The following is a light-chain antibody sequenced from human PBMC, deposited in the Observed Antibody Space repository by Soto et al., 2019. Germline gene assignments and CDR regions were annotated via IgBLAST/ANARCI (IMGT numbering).Light chain of an antibody. CDR1: QSISSW. Sequence: DIQMTQSPSTLSASVGDRVTITCRASQSISSWLAWYQQKPGKAPKLLIYDASSLESGVPSRFSGSGSGTEFTLTISSLQPADFATYYCQQYNSYSSPWTFGQGTKVEIK. CDR2: DAS. CDR3: QQYNSYSSPWT. J-gene: IGKJ1*01. V-gene: IGKV1-5*01.